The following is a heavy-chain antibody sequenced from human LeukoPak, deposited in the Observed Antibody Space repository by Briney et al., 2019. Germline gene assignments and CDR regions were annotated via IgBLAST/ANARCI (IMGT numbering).Heavy chain of an antibody. D-gene: IGHD1-1*01. J-gene: IGHJ5*02. CDR1: GYTFTSYG. CDR3: VRKGRQLAPDP. V-gene: IGHV1-18*01. CDR2: ISANNGDR. Sequence: ASVKVSCKASGYTFTSYGITWVRQAPGQGLEWMGWISANNGDRHYAQNVQDRVTLTTDTSTSTAYMDLRSLRSDDTAVYYCVRKGRQLAPDPWGQGTLVTVSS.